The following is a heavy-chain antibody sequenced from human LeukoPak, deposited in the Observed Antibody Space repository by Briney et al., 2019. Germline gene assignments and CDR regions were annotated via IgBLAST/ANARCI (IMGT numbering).Heavy chain of an antibody. CDR2: NYYGGTT. CDR1: GSSINSYY. D-gene: IGHD3-3*02. CDR3: ARGSHFYYYYMDV. Sequence: SETLSLTCAFSGSSINSYYWSWIRQPPGKGLEWIGYNYYGGTTNYNPSLKSRVTISVDTSKNQFSLKLTSVTAADTAVYYCARGSHFYYYYMDVWGKGTTVTVSS. V-gene: IGHV4-59*01. J-gene: IGHJ6*03.